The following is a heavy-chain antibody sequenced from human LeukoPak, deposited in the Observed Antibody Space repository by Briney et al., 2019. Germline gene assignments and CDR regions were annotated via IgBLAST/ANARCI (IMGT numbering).Heavy chain of an antibody. V-gene: IGHV3-23*01. J-gene: IGHJ1*01. Sequence: QPGGSLRLSCAASGFTFSSYAMSWVRQAPGKGLEWVSGISGSGTTYYADSVKGRFTISRDNSKNTLYLQMNSLRAEDTALYYCAKREGTAATGTQKYFQHWGQGTLVTVSS. CDR3: AKREGTAATGTQKYFQH. D-gene: IGHD6-13*01. CDR2: ISGSGTT. CDR1: GFTFSSYA.